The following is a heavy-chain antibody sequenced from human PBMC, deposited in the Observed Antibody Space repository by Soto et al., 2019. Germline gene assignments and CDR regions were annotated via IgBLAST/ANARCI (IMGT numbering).Heavy chain of an antibody. Sequence: ASVKFSCKASGYSFTDYHIHWVRQVPGQGLEWMGWMNPNSGGANHAPKFQGRVSMTRDTSTNTAYMQLSRLTSDDTAVYFCARDQGGADLGSPDYWGLGSLVTVSS. CDR3: ARDQGGADLGSPDY. V-gene: IGHV1-2*02. J-gene: IGHJ4*02. CDR1: GYSFTDYH. CDR2: MNPNSGGA. D-gene: IGHD3-16*01.